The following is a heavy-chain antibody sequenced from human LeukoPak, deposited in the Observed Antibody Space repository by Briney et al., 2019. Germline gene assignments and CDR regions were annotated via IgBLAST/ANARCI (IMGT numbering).Heavy chain of an antibody. J-gene: IGHJ4*02. Sequence: PGGSLRLSCAASGFTFSSFWMSWVRQAPGKGLEWVATINQDGSERYYVDSVKGRFTISRDNAKNSLYLQMNSLRAEDTAVYYCARMVVTASDYWGQGTLVTVSS. V-gene: IGHV3-7*01. CDR2: INQDGSER. CDR1: GFTFSSFW. CDR3: ARMVVTASDY. D-gene: IGHD2-21*02.